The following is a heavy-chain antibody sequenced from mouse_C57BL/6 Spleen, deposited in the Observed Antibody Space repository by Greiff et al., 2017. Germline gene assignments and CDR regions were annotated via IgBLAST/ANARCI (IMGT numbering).Heavy chain of an antibody. CDR1: GYAFSSYW. V-gene: IGHV1-80*01. J-gene: IGHJ2*01. CDR2: IYPGDGDT. CDR3: ASYIRLAYFDY. Sequence: QVQLQQPGAELVKPGASVKISCKASGYAFSSYWMNWVKQRPGKGLEWIGQIYPGDGDTNYNGKFKGKATLTADKSSSTAYMQLSSLTSEDSAVYFCASYIRLAYFDYWGQGTTLTVSS. D-gene: IGHD1-1*01.